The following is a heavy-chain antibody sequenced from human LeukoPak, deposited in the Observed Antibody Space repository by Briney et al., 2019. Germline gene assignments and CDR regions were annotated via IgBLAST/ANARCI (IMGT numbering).Heavy chain of an antibody. V-gene: IGHV4-39*07. CDR2: IYYSGST. J-gene: IGHJ6*03. CDR1: GSSISSSSYY. Sequence: SETLSLTCTVSGSSISSSSYYWGWIRQPPGKGLEWIGSIYYSGSTNYNPSLKSRVTISVDTSKNQFSLKLGSVTAADTAVYYCARDGSAYYYYYMDVWGKGTTVTVSS. D-gene: IGHD2-15*01. CDR3: ARDGSAYYYYYMDV.